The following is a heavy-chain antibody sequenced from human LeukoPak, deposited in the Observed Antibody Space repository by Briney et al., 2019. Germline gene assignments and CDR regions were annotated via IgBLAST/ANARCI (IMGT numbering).Heavy chain of an antibody. J-gene: IGHJ4*02. Sequence: SETLSLTCTVSGGSIRSSYYYWGWIRQPPGKGLEWIGSIYDSGSTYYNPSLKSRVTISVDTSKNQFSLKLNSVTAADTAVYYCARVSSRPGAYGDHFDYWGQGTLVTVSS. CDR3: ARVSSRPGAYGDHFDY. CDR2: IYDSGST. D-gene: IGHD4-17*01. CDR1: GGSIRSSYYY. V-gene: IGHV4-39*01.